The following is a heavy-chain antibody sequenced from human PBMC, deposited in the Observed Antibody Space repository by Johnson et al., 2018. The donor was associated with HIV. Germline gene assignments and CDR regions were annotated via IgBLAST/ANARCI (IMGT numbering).Heavy chain of an antibody. CDR1: GFTLSSYA. V-gene: IGHV3-30-3*01. CDR2: ISYDGSNK. Sequence: QMLLVESGGGVVQPGRSLRLSCAASGFTLSSYAMHWVRQAPGKGLEWVAVISYDGSNKYYADSVKGRFTISRDNSKNTLLLRMNSLRPEDTAVYYCARGWWLVDAAIDIWGQGTMVTVSS. D-gene: IGHD6-19*01. CDR3: ARGWWLVDAAIDI. J-gene: IGHJ3*02.